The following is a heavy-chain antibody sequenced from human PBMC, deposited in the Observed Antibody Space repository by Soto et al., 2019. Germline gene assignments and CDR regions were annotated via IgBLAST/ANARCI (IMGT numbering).Heavy chain of an antibody. V-gene: IGHV4-59*01. CDR2: IYYSGST. CDR1: GGSISSYY. D-gene: IGHD1-7*01. CDR3: ARGRYKWNYGY. J-gene: IGHJ4*02. Sequence: QVQLQESGPGLVKPSETLSLTCTVSGGSISSYYWSWIRQPPGKGLEWIGYIYYSGSTNYNPSLKSRVTISVDTSKNQFSLKLSSVTAADTAVYYCARGRYKWNYGYWGQRTLVTVSS.